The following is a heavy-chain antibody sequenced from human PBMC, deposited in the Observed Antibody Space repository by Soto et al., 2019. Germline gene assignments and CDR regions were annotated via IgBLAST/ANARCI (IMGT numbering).Heavy chain of an antibody. D-gene: IGHD3-22*01. Sequence: GGSLRLSCAASGFTFSNAWMSWVRQAPGKGLEWVGRIKSKTDGGTTDYAAPVKGRFTISRDDSKNTLYLQMNSLKTEDTAVYYCTTDYYHDSSGYLQVDYWGQGTLVTVSS. J-gene: IGHJ4*02. CDR1: GFTFSNAW. CDR3: TTDYYHDSSGYLQVDY. CDR2: IKSKTDGGTT. V-gene: IGHV3-15*01.